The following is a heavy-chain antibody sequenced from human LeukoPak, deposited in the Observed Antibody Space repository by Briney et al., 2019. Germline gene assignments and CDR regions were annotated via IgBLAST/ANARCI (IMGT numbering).Heavy chain of an antibody. J-gene: IGHJ5*02. CDR1: GYTFTSYG. Sequence: ASVKVSCKASGYTFTSYGISWVRQAPGQGLEWMGWISAYNGNTNYAQKLQGRVTMTTDTSTSTAYMEPRSLRSDDTAVYYCARGAAGSNELVPVHPYNWFDPWGQGTLVTVSS. D-gene: IGHD6-6*01. CDR3: ARGAAGSNELVPVHPYNWFDP. V-gene: IGHV1-18*01. CDR2: ISAYNGNT.